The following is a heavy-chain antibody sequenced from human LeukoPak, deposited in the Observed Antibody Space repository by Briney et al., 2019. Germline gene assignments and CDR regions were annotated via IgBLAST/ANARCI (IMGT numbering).Heavy chain of an antibody. CDR1: GGSISTYF. V-gene: IGHV4-59*01. D-gene: IGHD1-26*01. CDR3: ARDLTSGSYWVD. CDR2: IYYRGGT. J-gene: IGHJ4*02. Sequence: SETLSLTCTVSGGSISTYFWSWIRQPPGKGLEWIGHIYYRGGTSYNPSLKSRVNMSVDPSKNQFSLRLDSVTAADTAVYYCARDLTSGSYWVDWGQGTLITVSS.